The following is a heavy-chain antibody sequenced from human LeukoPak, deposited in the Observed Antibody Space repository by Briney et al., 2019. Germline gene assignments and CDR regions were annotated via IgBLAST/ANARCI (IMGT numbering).Heavy chain of an antibody. CDR2: INHSGST. CDR1: GGSVSGYQ. D-gene: IGHD1-26*01. V-gene: IGHV4-34*01. J-gene: IGHJ6*02. Sequence: SETLSLTCGVYGGSVSGYQWSWIRQPPGKGLEWIGEINHSGSTNYNPSLKSRVTISVDTSKNQFSLKLTSVTAADTAVYYCARDSLEVYSMRSYYDGMDVWGQGTTVTVSS. CDR3: ARDSLEVYSMRSYYDGMDV.